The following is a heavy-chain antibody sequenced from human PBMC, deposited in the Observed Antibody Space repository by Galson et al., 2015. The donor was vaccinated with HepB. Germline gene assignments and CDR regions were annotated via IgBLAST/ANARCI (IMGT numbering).Heavy chain of an antibody. J-gene: IGHJ6*02. CDR1: GFTFSSYS. D-gene: IGHD3-9*01. CDR3: AGDGNLYYDILTGYYDYYYYGMDV. V-gene: IGHV3-21*01. CDR2: ISSSSSYI. Sequence: SLRLSCAASGFTFSSYSMNWVRQAPGKGLEWVSSISSSSSYIYYADSVKGRFTISRDNAKNSLYLQMNSLRAEDTAVYYCAGDGNLYYDILTGYYDYYYYGMDVWGQGTTVTVSS.